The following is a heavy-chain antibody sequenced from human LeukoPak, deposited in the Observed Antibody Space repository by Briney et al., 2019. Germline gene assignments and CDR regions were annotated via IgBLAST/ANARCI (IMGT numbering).Heavy chain of an antibody. CDR2: IYSGGST. V-gene: IGHV3-53*01. D-gene: IGHD3-16*01. CDR1: GFTVSSNY. J-gene: IGHJ4*02. Sequence: HPGGSLRLSCAASGFTVSSNYMSWVRQAPGKGLEWVSVIYSGGSTYYADSVKGRLTISRDISKSTVYLQMSSLRAEDTAVYYCAKAGGIRPVAYWGQGTLVSVSS. CDR3: AKAGGIRPVAY.